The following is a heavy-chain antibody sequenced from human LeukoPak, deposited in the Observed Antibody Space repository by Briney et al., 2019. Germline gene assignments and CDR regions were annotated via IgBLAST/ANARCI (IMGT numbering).Heavy chain of an antibody. CDR3: ASGVHYFDY. Sequence: GGSLRLSCAASGFTFSNYWMSWVRQAPGKGLEWVANIKQDGSEKYYVVSVKGQFTISRDNAKNSLYLQMNSLRAEDTAVYDCASGVHYFDYWGQGTLVTVSS. J-gene: IGHJ4*02. CDR1: GFTFSNYW. V-gene: IGHV3-7*01. D-gene: IGHD3-10*01. CDR2: IKQDGSEK.